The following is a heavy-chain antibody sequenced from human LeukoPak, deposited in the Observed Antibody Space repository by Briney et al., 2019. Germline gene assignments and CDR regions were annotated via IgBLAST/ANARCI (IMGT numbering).Heavy chain of an antibody. Sequence: SETLSLTCSVSDDSITMYYWSWLRQPAGKGLEWIGRIYTSGSTNYNPSLKSRVTISVDTSKNQFSLRLSSVTAADTAVYYCARHGNYYGSGSYYWGQGALVTVSS. CDR1: DDSITMYY. V-gene: IGHV4-4*07. D-gene: IGHD3-10*01. CDR3: ARHGNYYGSGSYY. J-gene: IGHJ4*02. CDR2: IYTSGST.